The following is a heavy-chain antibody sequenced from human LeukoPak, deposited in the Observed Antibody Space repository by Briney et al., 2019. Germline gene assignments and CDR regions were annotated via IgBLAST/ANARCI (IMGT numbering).Heavy chain of an antibody. Sequence: ASVKVSCKASGYTFTSYDINWVRQATGQGLEWMGRMNPNSGNTGYAQKFQGRVTMTRNTSISTAYMELSSLRSEDTAVYYCARGGTFRRITIFGVVIEYYFDYWGQGTLVTVSS. CDR1: GYTFTSYD. D-gene: IGHD3-3*01. J-gene: IGHJ4*02. V-gene: IGHV1-8*01. CDR3: ARGGTFRRITIFGVVIEYYFDY. CDR2: MNPNSGNT.